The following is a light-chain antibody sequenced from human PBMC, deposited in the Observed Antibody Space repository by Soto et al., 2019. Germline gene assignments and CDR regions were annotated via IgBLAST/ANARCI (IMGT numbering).Light chain of an antibody. CDR2: EVT. J-gene: IGLJ1*01. Sequence: QSVLTQPASVSGSPGQSITISCTGTSSDIGGHHFVSWYQQQSGKAPKLVIYEVTDRPSGVSDRFSGSKSGNTASLTISGLQPEDEADYYCSSYTSISTLYVFGTGTKVTVL. V-gene: IGLV2-14*01. CDR3: SSYTSISTLYV. CDR1: SSDIGGHHF.